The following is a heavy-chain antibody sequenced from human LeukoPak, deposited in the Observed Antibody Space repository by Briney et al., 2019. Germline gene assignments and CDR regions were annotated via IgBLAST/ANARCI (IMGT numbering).Heavy chain of an antibody. CDR3: ARSTPYGMDV. J-gene: IGHJ6*02. Sequence: SETLSLTCAVHGGSFSGYYWSWIRQPPGKGLEWVGEINHSGSTNYNPSLKSRVTISVDTSKNQFSLKLSSVTAADTAVYYCARSTPYGMDVWGQGTTVTVSS. D-gene: IGHD5/OR15-5a*01. CDR1: GGSFSGYY. V-gene: IGHV4-34*01. CDR2: INHSGST.